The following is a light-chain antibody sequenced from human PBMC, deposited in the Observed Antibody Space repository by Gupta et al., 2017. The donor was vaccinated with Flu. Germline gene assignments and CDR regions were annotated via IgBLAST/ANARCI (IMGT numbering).Light chain of an antibody. V-gene: IGKV1-39*01. CDR1: QSISTD. CDR3: QQSHSTPLS. CDR2: GAS. J-gene: IGKJ4*01. Sequence: DIQMTQSPSSLSASVGDRVTITCRASQSISTDLNWYQQKPGKAPELLIYGASNLQSGVPSRFSGSASGTDFTLTISSLQPEDFATYYCQQSHSTPLSFGGGTKVVI.